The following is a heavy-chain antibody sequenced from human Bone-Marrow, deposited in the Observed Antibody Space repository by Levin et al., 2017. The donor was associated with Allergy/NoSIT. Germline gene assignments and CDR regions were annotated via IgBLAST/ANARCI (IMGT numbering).Heavy chain of an antibody. CDR2: ITWDVSNA. J-gene: IGHJ4*02. CDR1: GFNFDDHA. CDR3: ARDMRRCGESGSLDY. V-gene: IGHV3-43D*04. Sequence: GGSLRLSCATSGFNFDDHAMHWVRQPPGKGLQWVSLITWDVSNAYYADSVKGRFTISRDNSKKSLYLRMNNLTSEDTALYFCARDMRRCGESGSLDYWGRGTLVTVSS. D-gene: IGHD3-10*01.